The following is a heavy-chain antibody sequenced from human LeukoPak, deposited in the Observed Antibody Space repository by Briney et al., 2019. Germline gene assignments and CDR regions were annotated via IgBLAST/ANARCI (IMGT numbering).Heavy chain of an antibody. J-gene: IGHJ4*02. Sequence: GESLKISCKGSGYSFSSYWIAWVRRMPGKGLEWMGSIYPGDSDTRNSPSIQGQVTISADKSINTAYLQWSSLKASDTAVYYCARVGGGCFDYWGQGTLVTVSS. D-gene: IGHD3-16*01. CDR1: GYSFSSYW. V-gene: IGHV5-51*01. CDR3: ARVGGGCFDY. CDR2: IYPGDSDT.